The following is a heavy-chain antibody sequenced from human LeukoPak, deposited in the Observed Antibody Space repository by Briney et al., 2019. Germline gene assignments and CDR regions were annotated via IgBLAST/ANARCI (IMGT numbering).Heavy chain of an antibody. V-gene: IGHV4-39*01. Sequence: KTSETLSLTCTVSGPSISSGLSYGAWIRQSPGKGLEWIGSIYYTGNTKYNPYLKSRVSISVDTSKNQFSLTLSSVTAADTPVYYFTSELSEDCSRNSCSAGWFDPWGQGILVTVSS. D-gene: IGHD2-2*01. CDR3: TSELSEDCSRNSCSAGWFDP. J-gene: IGHJ5*02. CDR2: IYYTGNT. CDR1: GPSISSGLSY.